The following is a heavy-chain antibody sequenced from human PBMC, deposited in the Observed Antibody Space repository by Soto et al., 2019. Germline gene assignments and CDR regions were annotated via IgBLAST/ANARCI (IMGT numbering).Heavy chain of an antibody. J-gene: IGHJ4*02. CDR1: GGNISNHY. V-gene: IGHV4-59*08. CDR2: IYYSGST. Sequence: PSETHPLRYTVVGGNISNHYWSWIRQPPGKGLEWIGYIYYSGSTNYNPSLKSRVTISVDTSKNQFSLELRSVNVADTAVYYCARTGYTSGWRFDYWGQGTPVTVS. CDR3: ARTGYTSGWRFDY. D-gene: IGHD6-19*01.